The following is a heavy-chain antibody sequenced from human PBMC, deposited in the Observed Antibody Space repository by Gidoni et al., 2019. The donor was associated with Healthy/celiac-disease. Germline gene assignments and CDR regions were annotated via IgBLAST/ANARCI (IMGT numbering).Heavy chain of an antibody. Sequence: QVQLQESGPGLVKPSETLSLTCTVSGASISSYYWRWIRQPPGKGLEWIGYIYYSGSTNYNHSLKSRVTISVDTSKNQFSLKLSSVTAADTAVYYCARIGEPPEPRWFGEPIGWFDPWGQGTLVTVSS. CDR2: IYYSGST. CDR1: GASISSYY. V-gene: IGHV4-59*01. J-gene: IGHJ5*02. D-gene: IGHD3-10*01. CDR3: ARIGEPPEPRWFGEPIGWFDP.